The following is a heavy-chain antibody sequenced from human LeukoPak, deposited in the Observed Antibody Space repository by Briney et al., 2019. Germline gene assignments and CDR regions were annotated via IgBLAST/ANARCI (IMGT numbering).Heavy chain of an antibody. Sequence: HPGGSLRLSCAASGFTFNNYAMTWVRQAPGKGLEWVSAISGSGGTTLYADSVKGRFTISRDNSKNTLYLQTNSLRAEDTAVYYCARDLRRFAAYYFDYWGQGTLVTVSS. J-gene: IGHJ4*02. D-gene: IGHD5/OR15-5a*01. CDR3: ARDLRRFAAYYFDY. CDR2: ISGSGGTT. CDR1: GFTFNNYA. V-gene: IGHV3-23*01.